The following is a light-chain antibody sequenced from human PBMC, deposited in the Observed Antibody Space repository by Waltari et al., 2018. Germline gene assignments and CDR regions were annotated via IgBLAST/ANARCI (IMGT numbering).Light chain of an antibody. Sequence: DVVMTQSPLSLPVTLGQPASISCRSSQSLVHSDGNTYLNWFQQRPGQSPRRLICKVSNRDSGVPDRFSGSGSGTDFTLKISRVEAEDVGVYYCMQGTHSYTFGQGTKLEIK. V-gene: IGKV2-30*02. CDR2: KVS. J-gene: IGKJ2*01. CDR3: MQGTHSYT. CDR1: QSLVHSDGNTY.